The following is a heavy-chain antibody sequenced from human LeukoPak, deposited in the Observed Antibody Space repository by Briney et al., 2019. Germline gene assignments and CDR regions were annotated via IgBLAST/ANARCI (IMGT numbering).Heavy chain of an antibody. CDR1: GFTLSSYA. D-gene: IGHD1/OR15-1a*01. Sequence: GGSLRLSCAASGFTLSSYAMSWVRQAPGKGLEWVSAISGSGGSTYYADSVRGRFTISRDNSKNTLYLQMNSLRAEDTAVYYCARETGGNWNRIDYWGQGTLVTVSS. J-gene: IGHJ4*02. V-gene: IGHV3-23*01. CDR3: ARETGGNWNRIDY. CDR2: ISGSGGST.